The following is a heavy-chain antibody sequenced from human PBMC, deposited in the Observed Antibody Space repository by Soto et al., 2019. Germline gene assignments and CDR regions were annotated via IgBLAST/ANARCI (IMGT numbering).Heavy chain of an antibody. V-gene: IGHV1-46*03. Sequence: QVQLVQSGAEVKKPGASVRVSCKASGYTFTNYYIDWVRQAPGQGLEWMGKINPNGGRSTTVQKSPGRVTRTRDKSTRTVYMELSSLRSGDTAVYYCASAAWTTVTHRLNDVFDVWGQGTTVTVSS. CDR2: INPNGGRS. CDR1: GYTFTNYY. J-gene: IGHJ3*01. CDR3: ASAAWTTVTHRLNDVFDV. D-gene: IGHD4-4*01.